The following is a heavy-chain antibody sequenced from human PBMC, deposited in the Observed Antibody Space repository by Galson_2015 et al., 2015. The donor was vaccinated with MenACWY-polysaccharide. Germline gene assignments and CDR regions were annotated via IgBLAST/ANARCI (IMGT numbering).Heavy chain of an antibody. J-gene: IGHJ4*02. V-gene: IGHV1-58*01. CDR3: AAGGVVVPAAIY. CDR2: IVAGSGDT. D-gene: IGHD2-2*01. Sequence: SVKVSCKASGFTFSSSAVQWVRQARGQGLEWIGWIVAGSGDTNYAQKFQERVTITRDMSTSTAYMELSSLRSEDTAVYYCAAGGVVVPAAIYWGQGTLVTVSS. CDR1: GFTFSSSA.